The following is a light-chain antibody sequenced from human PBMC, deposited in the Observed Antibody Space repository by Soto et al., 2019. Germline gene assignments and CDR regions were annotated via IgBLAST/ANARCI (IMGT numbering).Light chain of an antibody. CDR3: QQYYDWPTIT. Sequence: EIVMTQSPATLSVPPGDRATLSCRASESVRSNLAWYQQKPGQAPRLLIHGASIRAADIPDRFSGSGSGTEFTLTISTLQSEDFAVYYCQQYYDWPTITFGQGTRLE. V-gene: IGKV3-15*01. CDR2: GAS. J-gene: IGKJ5*01. CDR1: ESVRSN.